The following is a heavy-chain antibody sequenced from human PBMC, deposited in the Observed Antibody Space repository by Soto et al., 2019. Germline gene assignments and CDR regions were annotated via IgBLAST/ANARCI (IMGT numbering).Heavy chain of an antibody. CDR2: IIPIFGTA. CDR3: ASGSEYSRSSGEYYFDY. J-gene: IGHJ4*02. CDR1: GGTFSSYA. Sequence: SVKVSCKASGGTFSSYAISWVRQAPGQGLEWMGGIIPIFGTANYAQKFQGRVTITADESTSTAYMELSSLRSEDTAVYYCASGSEYSRSSGEYYFDYWGQGTLVTVSS. V-gene: IGHV1-69*13. D-gene: IGHD6-6*01.